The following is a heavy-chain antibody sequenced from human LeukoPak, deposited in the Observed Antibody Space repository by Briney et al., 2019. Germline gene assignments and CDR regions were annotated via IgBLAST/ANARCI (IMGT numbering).Heavy chain of an antibody. CDR1: GFTFSNAW. V-gene: IGHV3-15*07. CDR3: TTDKIGAGPSMESDAQYDFWSGYYTDAFDI. Sequence: PGGSLRLSCAASGFTFSNAWMNWVRQAPGKGLEWVGRIKSKTDGGTTDYAAPVKGRFTISRDDSKNTLYLQMNSLKTEDTAVYYCTTDKIGAGPSMESDAQYDFWSGYYTDAFDIWGQGTMVTVSS. J-gene: IGHJ3*02. D-gene: IGHD3-3*01. CDR2: IKSKTDGGTT.